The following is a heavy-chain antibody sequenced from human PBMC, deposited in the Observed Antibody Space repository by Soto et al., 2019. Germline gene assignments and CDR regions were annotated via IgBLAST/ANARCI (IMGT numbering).Heavy chain of an antibody. D-gene: IGHD1-26*01. CDR2: IWYDGSNK. CDR3: ARDPEYSGSYRAYYFDY. V-gene: IGHV3-33*01. J-gene: IGHJ4*02. CDR1: GFTFSSYG. Sequence: QVQLVESGGGVVQPGRSLRLSCAASGFTFSSYGMHWVRQAPGKGLEWVAVIWYDGSNKYYADSVKGRFTISRDNSKNTLYLEMNSMRAEDTAVYYCARDPEYSGSYRAYYFDYWGQGTLVTVFS.